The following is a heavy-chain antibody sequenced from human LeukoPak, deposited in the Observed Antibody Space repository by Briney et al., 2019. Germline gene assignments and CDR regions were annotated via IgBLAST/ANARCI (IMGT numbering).Heavy chain of an antibody. V-gene: IGHV4-31*03. D-gene: IGHD1-26*01. J-gene: IGHJ4*02. CDR1: GGSISSGGYY. CDR2: IYYSGST. CDR3: ARVSMGGTYYYFDP. Sequence: PSETLSLTCTVSGGSISSGGYYWRWIRQHPGKSLEWIGYIYYSGSTYYNPSLKSRVTISVDTSKNQFSLKLSAVTAADTAVYYCARVSMGGTYYYFDPWGQGTLVTVSS.